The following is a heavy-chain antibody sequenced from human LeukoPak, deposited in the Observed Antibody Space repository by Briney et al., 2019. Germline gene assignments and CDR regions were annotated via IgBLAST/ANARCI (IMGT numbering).Heavy chain of an antibody. Sequence: GGSLRLSCAASGFTFNDYGMSWVRQAPGKGLEWVANIKQDGSEKYYVDSVKGRFTISRDNAKNSLYLQMNSLRAEDTAVYYCAREDIVVVPAAHSYFDYWGQGTLVTVSS. CDR3: AREDIVVVPAAHSYFDY. V-gene: IGHV3-7*01. D-gene: IGHD2-2*01. CDR2: IKQDGSEK. CDR1: GFTFNDYG. J-gene: IGHJ4*02.